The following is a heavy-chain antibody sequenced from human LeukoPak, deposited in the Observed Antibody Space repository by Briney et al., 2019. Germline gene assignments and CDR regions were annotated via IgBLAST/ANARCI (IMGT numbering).Heavy chain of an antibody. CDR2: IKQDGSEK. D-gene: IGHD6-13*01. V-gene: IGHV3-7*05. J-gene: IGHJ5*02. CDR1: GFSFSNYW. CDR3: AGVKAGAPGWFDP. Sequence: GGSLRLSCAASGFSFSNYWMSWVRQAPGKGLEWVANIKQDGSEKYYVDSVKGRFTISRDNAKNSLYLQMNSLRAEDTAVYYCAGVKAGAPGWFDPWGQGTLVTVSS.